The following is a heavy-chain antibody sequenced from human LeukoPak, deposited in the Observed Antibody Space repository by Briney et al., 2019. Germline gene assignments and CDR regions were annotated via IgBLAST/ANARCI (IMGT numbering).Heavy chain of an antibody. V-gene: IGHV4-34*01. Sequence: PSETLSLTCAVYGGSFSGYYWSWIRQPPGKGLEWIGEINHSGSTNYNPSLKSRVTISVDTSKNQFSLKLSSVTAADTAVYYCARLCEYGSGSYYKYFRRDNWFDPWGQGTLVTVSS. J-gene: IGHJ5*02. CDR1: GGSFSGYY. D-gene: IGHD3-10*01. CDR2: INHSGST. CDR3: ARLCEYGSGSYYKYFRRDNWFDP.